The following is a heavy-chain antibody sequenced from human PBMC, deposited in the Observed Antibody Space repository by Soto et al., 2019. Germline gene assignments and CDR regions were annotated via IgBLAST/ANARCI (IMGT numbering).Heavy chain of an antibody. CDR2: VSWNSGSI. J-gene: IGHJ3*02. D-gene: IGHD6-19*01. V-gene: IGHV3-9*01. CDR1: GFTFDGYA. CDR3: AKETQWLDAFDI. Sequence: LRLSCAASGFTFDGYAMHLVRQAPGKGLEGVSGVSWNSGSIGYADSVKGRFTISRDNAKNYLYLQMNSLRAEDTALYYCAKETQWLDAFDIWGQGTMVNVSS.